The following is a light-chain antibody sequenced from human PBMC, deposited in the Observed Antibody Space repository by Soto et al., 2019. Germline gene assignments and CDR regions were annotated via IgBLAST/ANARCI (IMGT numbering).Light chain of an antibody. CDR1: QSISGW. CDR3: QQYESYSPLT. J-gene: IGKJ4*01. V-gene: IGKV1-5*03. Sequence: DIKMTQSPSTLSASVGDRVTITCRASQSISGWLAWYQQKPGKAPRLLIYKASDLESGVPSRFSGSVSGTDFTLTISSLQPDDFATYYCQQYESYSPLTFGGGTKVEIK. CDR2: KAS.